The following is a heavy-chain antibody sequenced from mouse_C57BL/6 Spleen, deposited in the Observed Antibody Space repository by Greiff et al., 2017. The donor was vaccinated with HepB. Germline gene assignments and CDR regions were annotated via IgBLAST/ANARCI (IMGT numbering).Heavy chain of an antibody. D-gene: IGHD2-1*01. J-gene: IGHJ3*01. CDR3: ARKDYGNHEGFAY. Sequence: QVQLQQSGAELARPGASVKLSCKASGYTFTSYGISWVKQRTGQGLEWIGEIYPRSGNTYYNEKFKGKATLTADKSSSTAYMELRSLTSEDSAVYFCARKDYGNHEGFAYWGQGTLVTVSA. V-gene: IGHV1-81*01. CDR2: IYPRSGNT. CDR1: GYTFTSYG.